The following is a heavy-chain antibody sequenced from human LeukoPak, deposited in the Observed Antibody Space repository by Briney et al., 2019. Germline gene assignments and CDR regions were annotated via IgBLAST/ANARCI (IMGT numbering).Heavy chain of an antibody. CDR2: ISSSGSTI. V-gene: IGHV3-11*04. J-gene: IGHJ6*03. CDR3: ARDGGSYYYYYYMDV. CDR1: GFTFSDYY. D-gene: IGHD1-26*01. Sequence: GGSLRLSCAASGFTFSDYYMSWIRQAPGKGLEWVSYISSSGSTIYYADSVKGRFTISRDNAKNSLYLQMNSLRAEETAVYYCARDGGSYYYYYYMDVWGKGTTVTVSS.